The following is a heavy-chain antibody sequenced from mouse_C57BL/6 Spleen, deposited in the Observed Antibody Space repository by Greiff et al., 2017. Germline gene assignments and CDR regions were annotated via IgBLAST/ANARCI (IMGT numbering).Heavy chain of an antibody. D-gene: IGHD2-4*01. CDR1: GYTFTSYW. CDR3: ATPDYGDAMDY. V-gene: IGHV1-7*01. CDR2: INPSSGST. J-gene: IGHJ4*01. Sequence: QVQLQQSGAELAKPGASVKLSCKASGYTFTSYWMHWVKQRPGPGLEWIGYINPSSGSTKYNQKFKDKATLTADKSSSTAYMQLSILTDEDAAVYYCATPDYGDAMDYWGQGTAVTVSS.